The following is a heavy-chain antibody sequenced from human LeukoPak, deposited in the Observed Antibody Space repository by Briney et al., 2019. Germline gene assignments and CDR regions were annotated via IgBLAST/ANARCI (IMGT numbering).Heavy chain of an antibody. J-gene: IGHJ4*02. D-gene: IGHD3-22*01. CDR3: ARAGSGFTMMVVVMLDY. CDR1: GFTFSSYW. V-gene: IGHV3-7*01. CDR2: IKQDGSEK. Sequence: GGSLRLSCAASGFTFSSYWMSWVRQAPGKGLEWVANIKQDGSEKYYVDSVKGRFTISRDNAKNSLYLQMNSLRAEDTAVYYCARAGSGFTMMVVVMLDYWGQGTVVTVSS.